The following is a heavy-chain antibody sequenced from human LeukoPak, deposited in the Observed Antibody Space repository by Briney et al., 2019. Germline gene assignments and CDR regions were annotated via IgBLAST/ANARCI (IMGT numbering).Heavy chain of an antibody. CDR2: ISSGSSLI. D-gene: IGHD1-26*01. V-gene: IGHV3-48*01. CDR3: VRDRGTYRPIDY. J-gene: IGHJ4*02. CDR1: GSTLRSYS. Sequence: PGGSLRLSCVASGSTLRSYSMNWVRQAPGKGLEWVSYISSGSSLIHYADSVKGRFTISRDNAKNSLYLQMNSLRAEDTAIYYCVRDRGTYRPIDYWGQGTLVTVSS.